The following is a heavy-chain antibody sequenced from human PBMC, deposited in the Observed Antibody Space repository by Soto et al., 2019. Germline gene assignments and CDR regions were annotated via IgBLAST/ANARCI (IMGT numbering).Heavy chain of an antibody. CDR3: AREAAYYDFWSGYFPPRDYYYYGMDV. V-gene: IGHV1-18*01. J-gene: IGHJ6*02. D-gene: IGHD3-3*01. Sequence: ASVKVSCKASGYTFTSYCISWVRQAPGQGLEWMGWISAYNGNTNYAQKLQGRVTMTTDTSTSTAYMELRSLRSDDTAVYYCAREAAYYDFWSGYFPPRDYYYYGMDVWGQGTTVTVSS. CDR2: ISAYNGNT. CDR1: GYTFTSYC.